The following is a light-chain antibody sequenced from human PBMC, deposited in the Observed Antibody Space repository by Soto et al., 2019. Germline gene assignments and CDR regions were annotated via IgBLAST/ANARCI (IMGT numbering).Light chain of an antibody. CDR3: QNYDILPLT. J-gene: IGKJ4*01. V-gene: IGKV1-27*01. Sequence: DIPMTQSPSSLSASVGDRVTITCRASQGISTALVWYHQKPGKVPKLLIYAASTLHSGVPSRFSGSGSGTHFPLTVSSLQPEDVGTYYCQNYDILPLTFGGGTKVDIK. CDR2: AAS. CDR1: QGISTA.